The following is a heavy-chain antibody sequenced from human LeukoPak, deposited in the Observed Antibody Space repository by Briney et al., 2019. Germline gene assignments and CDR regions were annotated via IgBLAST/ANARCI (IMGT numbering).Heavy chain of an antibody. CDR3: ARGPGARGSYRKNYYYYYYMDV. V-gene: IGHV1-8*03. D-gene: IGHD1-26*01. CDR2: MNPNSGNT. CDR1: GYTFTSYD. J-gene: IGHJ6*03. Sequence: ASVKVSCKASGYTFTSYDINWVRQATGQGLECMGWMNPNSGNTGYAQKFQGRVTITRNTSISTAYMELSSLRSEDTAVYYCARGPGARGSYRKNYYYYYYMDVWGKGTTVTVSS.